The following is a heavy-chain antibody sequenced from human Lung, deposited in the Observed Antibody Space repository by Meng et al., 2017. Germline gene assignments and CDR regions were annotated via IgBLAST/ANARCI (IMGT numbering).Heavy chain of an antibody. Sequence: GESLKISCAASGFTFDDYGMSWVRQAPGKGLEWVSGINWNGGSTGYADSVKGRFNISRDNAKNSLYLQMNSLRAEDTALYYCATFPRVFDIWGQGTMVTVSS. J-gene: IGHJ3*02. CDR2: INWNGGST. CDR1: GFTFDDYG. CDR3: ATFPRVFDI. V-gene: IGHV3-20*04.